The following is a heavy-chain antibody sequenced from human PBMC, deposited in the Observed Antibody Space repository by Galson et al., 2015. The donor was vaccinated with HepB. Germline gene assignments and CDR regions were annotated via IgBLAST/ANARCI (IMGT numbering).Heavy chain of an antibody. J-gene: IGHJ6*02. V-gene: IGHV3-30-3*01. CDR3: ASFKLELRDGMDV. D-gene: IGHD1-7*01. CDR2: ISYDGSNK. CDR1: GFTFSSYA. Sequence: LRLSCAASGFTFSSYAMHWVRQAPGKGLEWVAVISYDGSNKYYADSVKGRFTISRDNSKNTLYLQMNSLRAEDTAVYYCASFKLELRDGMDVWGQGTTVTVSS.